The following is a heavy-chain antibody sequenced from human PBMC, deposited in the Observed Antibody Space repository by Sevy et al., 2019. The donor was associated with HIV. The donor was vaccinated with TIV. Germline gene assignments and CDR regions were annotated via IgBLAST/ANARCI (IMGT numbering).Heavy chain of an antibody. Sequence: GSLRLSCAASGFTFSNAWMSWVRQAPGKGLEWVGRIKSKTDGGTTDYAAPVKGRFTISRDDSKNTPYLQMNSLKTEDTAVYYCTTPPLRLGYCSSTSCNRGYWGQGTLVTVSS. V-gene: IGHV3-15*01. CDR2: IKSKTDGGTT. J-gene: IGHJ4*02. CDR1: GFTFSNAW. CDR3: TTPPLRLGYCSSTSCNRGY. D-gene: IGHD2-2*02.